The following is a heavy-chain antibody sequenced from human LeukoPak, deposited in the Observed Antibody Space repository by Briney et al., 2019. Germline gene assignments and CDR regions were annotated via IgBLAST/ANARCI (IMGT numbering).Heavy chain of an antibody. CDR2: IYYSGST. J-gene: IGHJ3*02. D-gene: IGHD1-26*01. CDR3: ARDILEWELPGDDAFDI. Sequence: TSETLSLTCTVSGGSMSPYYWNWIRQPPGKGLEWIGYIYYSGSTNYNPSLKSRVTISVDTSKNQFSLKLSSVTAADTAVYYCARDILEWELPGDDAFDIWGQGTMVTVSS. V-gene: IGHV4-59*12. CDR1: GGSMSPYY.